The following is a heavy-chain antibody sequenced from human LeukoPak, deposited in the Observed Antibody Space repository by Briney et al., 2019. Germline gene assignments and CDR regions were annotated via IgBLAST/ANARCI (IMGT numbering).Heavy chain of an antibody. D-gene: IGHD6-6*01. J-gene: IGHJ3*01. CDR3: ARSSYSSSSSV. V-gene: IGHV3-7*03. CDR1: GFTFRGVW. Sequence: GSLRLPCAGPGFTFRGVWMNLFPQAPGKGPGWVASINSDGSEGYYADVVKGRFTISRDNAKNSLYLQINSLRAEDTAVYYCARSSYSSSSSVWGQGTMVTVSS. CDR2: INSDGSEG.